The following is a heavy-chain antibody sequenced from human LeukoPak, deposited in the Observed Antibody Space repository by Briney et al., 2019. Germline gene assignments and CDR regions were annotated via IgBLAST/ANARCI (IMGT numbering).Heavy chain of an antibody. CDR1: GFTFSSYS. V-gene: IGHV3-21*01. CDR2: ISSSSSYI. CDR3: AREVFGVVQASDY. D-gene: IGHD3-3*01. J-gene: IGHJ4*02. Sequence: PGGSLRLSCAASGFTFSSYSMSWVRQAPGKGLEWVSSISSSSSYIYYADSVKGRFTISRDNAKNSLYLQMNSLRAEDTAVYYCAREVFGVVQASDYWGQGTLVTVSS.